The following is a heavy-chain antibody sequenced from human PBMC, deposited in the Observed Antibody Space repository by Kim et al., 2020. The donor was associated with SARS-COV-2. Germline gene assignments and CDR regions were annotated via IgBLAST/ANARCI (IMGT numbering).Heavy chain of an antibody. CDR3: ARDVGGPLRNWFDP. CDR1: GGSISSGGYY. CDR2: IYYSGST. Sequence: SETLSLTCTVSGGSISSGGYYWSWIRQHPGKGLEWIGYIYYSGSTYYNPSLKSRVTISVDTSKNQFSLKLSSVTAADTAVYYCARDVGGPLRNWFDPWGQGTLVTVSS. D-gene: IGHD3-16*01. V-gene: IGHV4-31*03. J-gene: IGHJ5*02.